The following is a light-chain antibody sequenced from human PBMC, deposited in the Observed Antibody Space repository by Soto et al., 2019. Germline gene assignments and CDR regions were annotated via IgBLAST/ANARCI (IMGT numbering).Light chain of an antibody. V-gene: IGLV2-8*01. CDR1: SSDIGDYNY. CDR2: EVS. J-gene: IGLJ3*02. CDR3: GSYVGSKSFV. Sequence: QSALTQPPSASGSVGQSVTTSCTGTSSDIGDYNYVSWYQQHAGKAPKLMIYEVSQRPSGVPDRFSGSKSGNTASLTVSGLQAEDEADYYCGSYVGSKSFVFGGGTKVTVL.